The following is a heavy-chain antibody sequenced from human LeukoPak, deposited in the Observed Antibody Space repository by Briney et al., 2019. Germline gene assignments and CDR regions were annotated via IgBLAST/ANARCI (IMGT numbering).Heavy chain of an antibody. D-gene: IGHD2-15*01. Sequence: GGSLRLSCAASGFTFSRHPINWVRQAPGKGLEWVSYISPGTIYYADSVKGRFTISRDNAKNSLYLQMNSLRAEDTAVYYCTRDGRVAYEMDVWGQGTTVTVSS. CDR3: TRDGRVAYEMDV. V-gene: IGHV3-48*01. CDR2: ISPGTI. CDR1: GFTFSRHP. J-gene: IGHJ6*02.